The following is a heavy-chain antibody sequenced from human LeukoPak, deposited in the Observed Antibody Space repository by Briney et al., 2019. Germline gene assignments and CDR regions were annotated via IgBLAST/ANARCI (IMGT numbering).Heavy chain of an antibody. CDR2: IYNSWNT. V-gene: IGHV4-59*11. CDR3: ARGLVDTAMANDY. Sequence: SETLSLTCIVSSGSINNHYWSWIRQPPGKGLEWIGYIYNSWNTNYNPSLKSRVTISVDTSKNQFSLKLSSVTAADTAVYYCARGLVDTAMANDYWGQGTLVTVSS. CDR1: SGSINNHY. D-gene: IGHD5-18*01. J-gene: IGHJ4*02.